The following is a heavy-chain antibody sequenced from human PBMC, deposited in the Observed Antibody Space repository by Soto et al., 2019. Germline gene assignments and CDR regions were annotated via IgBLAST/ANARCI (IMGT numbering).Heavy chain of an antibody. Sequence: SLRLSCAASGFTFSSYSMNWVRQAPGKGLEWVSYISSSSSTIYYADSVKGRFTISRDNAKNSLYLQMNSLRDEDTAVYYCARDSDYDFWSGPRGYFDYWGQGTLVTVSS. CDR3: ARDSDYDFWSGPRGYFDY. D-gene: IGHD3-3*01. V-gene: IGHV3-48*02. J-gene: IGHJ4*02. CDR1: GFTFSSYS. CDR2: ISSSSSTI.